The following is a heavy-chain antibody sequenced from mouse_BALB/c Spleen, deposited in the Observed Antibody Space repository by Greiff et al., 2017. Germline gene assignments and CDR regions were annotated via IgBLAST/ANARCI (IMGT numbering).Heavy chain of an antibody. Sequence: VQLVESGAELVRPGTSVKISCKASGYTFTNYWLGWVKQRPGHGLEWIGDIYPGGGYTNYNEKFKGKATLTADTSSSTAYMQLSSLTSEDSAVYFCARRGNYDPAWFAYWGQGTLVTVSA. CDR2: IYPGGGYT. CDR3: ARRGNYDPAWFAY. CDR1: GYTFTNYW. J-gene: IGHJ3*01. V-gene: IGHV1-63*02. D-gene: IGHD2-4*01.